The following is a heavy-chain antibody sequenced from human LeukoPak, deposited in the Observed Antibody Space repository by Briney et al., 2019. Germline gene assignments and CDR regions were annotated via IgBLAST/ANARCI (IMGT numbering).Heavy chain of an antibody. CDR1: GFTFSSYG. CDR3: VRDHPYYYYYLDV. V-gene: IGHV3-33*01. Sequence: PGGSLRLSCAASGFTFSSYGMHWVRQAPGKGLEGVAVIWYDGSNKYYADSLKGRFTISRDNSKNTLYLQMNSLRAEDTAVYYCVRDHPYYYYYLDVWGKGTTVTVSS. J-gene: IGHJ6*03. CDR2: IWYDGSNK.